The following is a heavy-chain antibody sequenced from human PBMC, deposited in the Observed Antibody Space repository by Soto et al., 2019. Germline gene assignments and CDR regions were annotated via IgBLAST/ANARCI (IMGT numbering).Heavy chain of an antibody. D-gene: IGHD4-4*01. Sequence: QVQLQESGPGLVKPSQTLSLTCTVSGDSISSGDYYWSWIRQHPGKGLEWIGDIYYTGSAYYNPSLQSRVSISIETSKTQFSLNLNSVTAADKAVYYCAIGDYICNYFDYWGQGTLVTVSS. J-gene: IGHJ4*02. CDR3: AIGDYICNYFDY. V-gene: IGHV4-31*03. CDR1: GDSISSGDYY. CDR2: IYYTGSA.